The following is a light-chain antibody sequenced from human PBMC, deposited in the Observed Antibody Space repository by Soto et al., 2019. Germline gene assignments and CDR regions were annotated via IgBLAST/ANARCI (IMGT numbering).Light chain of an antibody. J-gene: IGLJ2*01. CDR1: SSNIGSNT. CDR3: AAWDDSLKGV. Sequence: QSVLTQPPSASGTPGQRVTISCSGSSSNIGSNTVNWYQHLPGTAPKLLIYSNNQRPSGVPGRFSGSKSGTSASLAISGLQSEDEADYYCAAWDDSLKGVFGGGTKLTVL. CDR2: SNN. V-gene: IGLV1-44*01.